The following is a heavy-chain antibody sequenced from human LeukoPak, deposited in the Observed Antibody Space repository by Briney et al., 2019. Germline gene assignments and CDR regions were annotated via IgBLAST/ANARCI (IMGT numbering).Heavy chain of an antibody. D-gene: IGHD3-10*01. J-gene: IGHJ6*02. Sequence: GGSLRLSCAASGFTFSSYAMHWVRQAPGKGLEWVAVISYDGSNKYYADSVKGRFTISRDNSKNTLYLQMNSLRAEDTAVFYCARGGSGTWGPDVWGQGTTVTVSS. CDR1: GFTFSSYA. CDR3: ARGGSGTWGPDV. CDR2: ISYDGSNK. V-gene: IGHV3-30-3*01.